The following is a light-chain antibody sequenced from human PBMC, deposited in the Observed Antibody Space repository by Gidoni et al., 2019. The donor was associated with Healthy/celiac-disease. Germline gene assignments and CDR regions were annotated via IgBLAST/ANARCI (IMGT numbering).Light chain of an antibody. Sequence: DIVMTQSPDSLAVSLGERATINCKSSQSVLYSSNNKNYLAWYQQKPGQPPKLLIYWASTRESGVPDRFSGSGSGTDFTLTSSSLQAEDVAVYYCQQYYSTPPTFXQXTKLEIK. J-gene: IGKJ2*01. V-gene: IGKV4-1*01. CDR2: WAS. CDR1: QSVLYSSNNKNY. CDR3: QQYYSTPPT.